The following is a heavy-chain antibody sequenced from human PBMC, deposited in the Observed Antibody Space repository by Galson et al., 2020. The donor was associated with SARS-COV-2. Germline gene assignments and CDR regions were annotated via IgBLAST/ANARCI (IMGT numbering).Heavy chain of an antibody. CDR1: GYIFTNYW. CDR2: IYPGDSDT. J-gene: IGHJ3*01. D-gene: IGHD2-8*01. CDR3: ARPATNGVSRDGFDL. V-gene: IGHV5-51*01. Sequence: HGESLKISCEGSGYIFTNYWIAWVRQMPGKGLEWMGIIYPGDSDTAYSPSFQGQVTISVDKSTNTAYLQWSSLRASDSGMYYCARPATNGVSRDGFDLWGQGTLVTVSS.